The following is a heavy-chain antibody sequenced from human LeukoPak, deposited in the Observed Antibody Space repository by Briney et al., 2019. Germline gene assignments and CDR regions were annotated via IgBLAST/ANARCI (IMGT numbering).Heavy chain of an antibody. Sequence: SETQSLTCTVSGGSISSYYWSWIRQPPGKGLEWIGYIYYSGSTYYNPSLKSRVTISVDTSKNQFSLKLSSVTAADTAVYYCARSLRDWFDPWGQGTLVTVSS. D-gene: IGHD3-16*01. CDR1: GGSISSYY. J-gene: IGHJ5*02. CDR3: ARSLRDWFDP. CDR2: IYYSGST. V-gene: IGHV4-59*04.